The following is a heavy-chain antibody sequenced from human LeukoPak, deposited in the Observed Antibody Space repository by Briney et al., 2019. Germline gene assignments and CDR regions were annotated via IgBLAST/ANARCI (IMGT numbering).Heavy chain of an antibody. V-gene: IGHV1-69*04. CDR3: ARVGKYYDSSGYYLDY. Sequence: ASVKVSCKASGGTFSSYAISWVRQAPGQGLEWMGRIIPILGIANYAQKFQSRVTITADKSTSTAYMELSSLRSEDTAVYYCARVGKYYDSSGYYLDYWGQGTLVTVSS. D-gene: IGHD3-22*01. CDR2: IIPILGIA. CDR1: GGTFSSYA. J-gene: IGHJ4*02.